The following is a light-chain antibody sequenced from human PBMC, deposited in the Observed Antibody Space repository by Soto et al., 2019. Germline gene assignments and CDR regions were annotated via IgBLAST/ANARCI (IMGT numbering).Light chain of an antibody. J-gene: IGKJ4*02. CDR3: QKYDGAPLT. CDR2: AAS. V-gene: IGKV1-27*01. Sequence: DIQMTQSPSSLSASVGDRVTITCRAGQDINIYLAWSQQKPGKDPKLLISAASTLQSGDPSRFSGSGSGTDFTLTISSLQPEDVATYYCQKYDGAPLTFGGGTKVEIK. CDR1: QDINIY.